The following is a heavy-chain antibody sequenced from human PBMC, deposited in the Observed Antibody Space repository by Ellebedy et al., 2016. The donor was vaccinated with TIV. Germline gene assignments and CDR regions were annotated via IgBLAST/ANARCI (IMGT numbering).Heavy chain of an antibody. CDR3: ARLNYGTTLMGDGFDI. CDR2: IYPGDSTT. J-gene: IGHJ3*02. Sequence: GESLKISCEGSGYSFPISWIAWVRQMPGKGLEWMGIIYPGDSTTIYSPSFQGQVTISADTSINTAYLQWRSLKASDTAMYYCARLNYGTTLMGDGFDIWGQGTMVTVSS. CDR1: GYSFPISW. D-gene: IGHD1-1*01. V-gene: IGHV5-51*01.